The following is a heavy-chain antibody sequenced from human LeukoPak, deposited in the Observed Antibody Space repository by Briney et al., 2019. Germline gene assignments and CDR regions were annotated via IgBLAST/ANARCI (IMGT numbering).Heavy chain of an antibody. Sequence: ASVMVSCKASGYTFTGYYMHWVRQAPGQGLEWMGWINPNSGGTNYAQKFQGRVTMTRDTSINTAYMELSRLRSDDTAVYYCAGDMVRGVILRRVLEYWGQGTLVTVSS. V-gene: IGHV1-2*02. CDR1: GYTFTGYY. CDR3: AGDMVRGVILRRVLEY. CDR2: INPNSGGT. D-gene: IGHD3-10*01. J-gene: IGHJ4*02.